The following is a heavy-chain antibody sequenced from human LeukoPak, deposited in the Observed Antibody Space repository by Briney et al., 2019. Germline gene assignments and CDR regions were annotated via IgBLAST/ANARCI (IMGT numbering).Heavy chain of an antibody. Sequence: PSETLSLTCTVSGGSISSSSYYWGWIRQPPGKGLVWVGSIYYSGSTYYNPSLKSRVTISVDTSKNQFSLKLSSVTAADTAVYYCARERVVPAAARSMDVWGQGTTVTVSS. V-gene: IGHV4-39*02. CDR3: ARERVVPAAARSMDV. CDR2: IYYSGST. D-gene: IGHD2-2*01. CDR1: GGSISSSSYY. J-gene: IGHJ6*02.